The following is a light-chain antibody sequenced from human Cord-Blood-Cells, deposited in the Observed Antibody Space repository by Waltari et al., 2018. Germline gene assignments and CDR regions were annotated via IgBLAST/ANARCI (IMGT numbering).Light chain of an antibody. CDR3: QQSYSTPL. J-gene: IGKJ4*01. Sequence: DIQMTQSPSSLSASVGDRVTITCRASQSISSYLNWYQQKPGKAPKFLIYAASSLQSGVPSRFSGSGSGTDFTLTISSLQPEDFATYYCQQSYSTPLFGGGTKVEIK. V-gene: IGKV1-39*01. CDR1: QSISSY. CDR2: AAS.